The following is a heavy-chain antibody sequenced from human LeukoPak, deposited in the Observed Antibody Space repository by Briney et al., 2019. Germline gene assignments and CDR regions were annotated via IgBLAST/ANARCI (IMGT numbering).Heavy chain of an antibody. V-gene: IGHV4-59*11. Sequence: SETLSLTCTVSGGSISSHYWSWIRQPPGKGLEWIGYIYYSGSTNYNPSLKSRVTISVDTSENQFSLKLSSVTAADTAVYYCARGYCSSTSCYPLEDWGQGTLVTVSS. CDR1: GGSISSHY. CDR3: ARGYCSSTSCYPLED. CDR2: IYYSGST. D-gene: IGHD2-2*01. J-gene: IGHJ4*02.